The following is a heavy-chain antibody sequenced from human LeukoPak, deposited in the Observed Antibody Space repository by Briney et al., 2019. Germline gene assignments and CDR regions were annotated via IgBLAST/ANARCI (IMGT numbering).Heavy chain of an antibody. V-gene: IGHV4-39*07. J-gene: IGHJ5*02. CDR2: IYYSGST. CDR1: GGSISSSTYY. Sequence: SETLSLTCTVSGGSISSSTYYWGWIRQPPGRGLDWIGSIYYSGSTYYNPSLKSRVTISVDTSKNQFSLKLSSVTAADTAVYYCARVSRYFDWLDPGVRFDPWGQGTLVTVSS. D-gene: IGHD3-9*01. CDR3: ARVSRYFDWLDPGVRFDP.